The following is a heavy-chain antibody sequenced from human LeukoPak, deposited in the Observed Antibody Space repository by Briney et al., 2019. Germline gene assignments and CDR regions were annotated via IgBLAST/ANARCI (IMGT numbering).Heavy chain of an antibody. V-gene: IGHV3-30*04. CDR3: ARDAALVLYYYGSSGYYDY. CDR1: GFTFSSYA. CDR2: ISYDGSNK. Sequence: GGSLRLSCAASGFTFSSYAMHWVRQAPGKGLEWVAAISYDGSNKYYADSVKGRFTISRDNSKNTLYLQMNSLRAEDTAVYYCARDAALVLYYYGSSGYYDYWGQGTLVTVSS. D-gene: IGHD3-22*01. J-gene: IGHJ4*02.